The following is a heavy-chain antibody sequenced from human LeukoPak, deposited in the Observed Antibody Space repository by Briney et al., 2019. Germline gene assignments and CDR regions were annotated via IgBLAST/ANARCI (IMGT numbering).Heavy chain of an antibody. D-gene: IGHD6-13*01. J-gene: IGHJ2*01. CDR2: IFYSGST. CDR1: GGSISSYY. V-gene: IGHV4-59*01. CDR3: ARVYYSNSYDYWYFDL. Sequence: SETLSLSCTVSGGSISSYYWSWIRQPPGKGLEWIGYIFYSGSTNYNPSLKSRVTISVDTSKNQFSLKLSSVTAAETAVYYCARVYYSNSYDYWYFDLWGRGTLVTVSS.